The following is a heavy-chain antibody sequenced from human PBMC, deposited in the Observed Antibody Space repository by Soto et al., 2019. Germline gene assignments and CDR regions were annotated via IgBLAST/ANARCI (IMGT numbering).Heavy chain of an antibody. CDR2: VFHSGST. J-gene: IGHJ4*02. Sequence: SETLSLTCAVSGGSISSGGYSWSWIRQPPGKGLEWIGYVFHSGSTYYSPSLKSRVTISIDGSKNQFSLKLTSVTAADTAVYYCARGSYGAGSDYWGQGILVTVSS. V-gene: IGHV4-30-2*01. D-gene: IGHD3-10*01. CDR1: GGSISSGGYS. CDR3: ARGSYGAGSDY.